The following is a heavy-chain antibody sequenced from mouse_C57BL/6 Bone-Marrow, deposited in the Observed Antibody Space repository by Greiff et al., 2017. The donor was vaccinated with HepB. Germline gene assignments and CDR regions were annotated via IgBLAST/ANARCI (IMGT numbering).Heavy chain of an antibody. CDR1: GFNIKDVY. CDR2: IDPENGDT. J-gene: IGHJ2*01. V-gene: IGHV14-4*01. Sequence: EVQGVESGAELVRPGASVKLSCTASGFNIKDVYMHWVKQRPEQGLEWIGWIDPENGDTEYASKFQGKATITADTSSNTAYLQLSSLTSEDTAVYYCTTPEYYFDYWGQGTTLTVSS. CDR3: TTPEYYFDY.